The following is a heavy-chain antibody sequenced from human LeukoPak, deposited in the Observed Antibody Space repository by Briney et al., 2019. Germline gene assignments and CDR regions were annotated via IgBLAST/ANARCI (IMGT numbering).Heavy chain of an antibody. CDR2: IYHSGST. J-gene: IGHJ3*02. V-gene: IGHV4-30-2*01. CDR1: GGSISSGGYY. D-gene: IGHD6-6*01. CDR3: ARESIAARGGAFDI. Sequence: SQTLSLTCTVSGGSISSGGYYWSWIRQPPGKGLEWIGYIYHSGSTYYNPSLKSRVTISVDRSKNQFSLKLSSVTAADTAVYYCARESIAARGGAFDIWGQGTMVTVSS.